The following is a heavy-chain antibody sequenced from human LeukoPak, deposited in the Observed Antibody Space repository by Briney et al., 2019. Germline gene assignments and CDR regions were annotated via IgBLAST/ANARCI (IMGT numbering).Heavy chain of an antibody. V-gene: IGHV1-2*04. J-gene: IGHJ6*02. D-gene: IGHD3-22*01. Sequence: ASVEVSCKASGYTFTGYYMHWVRQAPGQGLEWMGWINPNSGGTNYAQKFQGWVTMTRDTSISTAYMELSRLRSDDTAVYYCARERRYYYDSSGRPHYGMDVWGQGTTVTVSS. CDR3: ARERRYYYDSSGRPHYGMDV. CDR1: GYTFTGYY. CDR2: INPNSGGT.